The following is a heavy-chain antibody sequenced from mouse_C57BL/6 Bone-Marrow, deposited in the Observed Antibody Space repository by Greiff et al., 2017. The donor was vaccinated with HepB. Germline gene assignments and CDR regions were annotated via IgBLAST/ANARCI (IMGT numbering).Heavy chain of an antibody. CDR1: GYTFTSYW. V-gene: IGHV1-52*01. CDR3: ARRVEDYYGNYGFAY. D-gene: IGHD2-1*01. J-gene: IGHJ3*01. CDR2: IDPSDSET. Sequence: QVQLQQPGAELVRPGSSVKLSCKASGYTFTSYWMHWVKQRPIQGLEWIGNIDPSDSETHYNQKFKDKATFTVDKSSSTAYMQLSSLTSEDSAVYYCARRVEDYYGNYGFAYWGQGTLVTVSA.